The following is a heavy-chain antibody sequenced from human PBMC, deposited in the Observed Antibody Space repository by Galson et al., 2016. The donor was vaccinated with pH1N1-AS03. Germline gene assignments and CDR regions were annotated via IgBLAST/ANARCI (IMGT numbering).Heavy chain of an antibody. Sequence: SLRLSCAASQATFSSYGMHWVRQAPGGGLEWVSFISSDGSETYYADSVKGRFTISRDNSKRTLFVQLSSLRRDDTAVYFCARDYAYCNGPSCFNIDDWGQGTLVIVSP. V-gene: IGHV3-30*03. CDR2: ISSDGSET. CDR1: QATFSSYG. D-gene: IGHD2-21*01. J-gene: IGHJ4*02. CDR3: ARDYAYCNGPSCFNIDD.